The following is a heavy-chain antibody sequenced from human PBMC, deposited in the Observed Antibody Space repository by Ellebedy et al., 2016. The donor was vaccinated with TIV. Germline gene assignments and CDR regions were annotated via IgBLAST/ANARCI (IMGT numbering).Heavy chain of an antibody. V-gene: IGHV3-33*01. CDR1: GFTFSSYG. Sequence: GESLKISCAASGFTFSSYGMHWVRQAPGKGLEWVALIWYDGSNKFYADSVKGRFTISRDNSKNTLYLHMNSLRAEDTGVYYCARPWVEMATIGDAFDIWGQGTMVSVSS. D-gene: IGHD5-24*01. J-gene: IGHJ3*02. CDR3: ARPWVEMATIGDAFDI. CDR2: IWYDGSNK.